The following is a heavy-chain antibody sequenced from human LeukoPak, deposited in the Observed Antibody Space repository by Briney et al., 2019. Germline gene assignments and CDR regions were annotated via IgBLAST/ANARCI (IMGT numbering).Heavy chain of an antibody. CDR3: AEGSYYAY. CDR2: IRYDENDK. D-gene: IGHD1-26*01. V-gene: IGHV3-30*02. CDR1: GFTFSNYD. J-gene: IGHJ4*02. Sequence: PGGSLGLSCAASGFTFSNYDMHWVRQAPGKGLEWVAFIRYDENDKYYADAVEGRFTISRDNSKNTLFLQMNSLTTDDTAVYYRAEGSYYAYWGQGTLVTVSS.